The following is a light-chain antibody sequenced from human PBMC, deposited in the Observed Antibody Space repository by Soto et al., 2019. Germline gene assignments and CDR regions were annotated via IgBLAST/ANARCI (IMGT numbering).Light chain of an antibody. J-gene: IGKJ1*01. V-gene: IGKV3-15*01. CDR2: GAS. CDR1: QSVTNSY. CDR3: QHYNNWPRT. Sequence: EIVMTQSPATLSVSPGERATLSCRASQSVTNSYLAWYQQKPGQAPRLLIYGASTRATGIPARFSGSGSGTEFTLTISSLQSEDFAVYYCQHYNNWPRTFGQGTKVEIK.